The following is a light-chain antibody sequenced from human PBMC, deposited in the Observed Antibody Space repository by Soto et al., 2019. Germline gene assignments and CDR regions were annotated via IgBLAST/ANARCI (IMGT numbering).Light chain of an antibody. J-gene: IGKJ1*01. CDR2: DGS. V-gene: IGKV3-20*01. Sequence: EIVLTQSPGTLSLSPGERATLSCRASQSVSSNFLAWYQQKPCQAPRLLIYDGSNRATVIPDRFSGSGSGTDFTLTISRLEPEDVAVYYCQQYDSSPRTFGQGTKVEIK. CDR3: QQYDSSPRT. CDR1: QSVSSNF.